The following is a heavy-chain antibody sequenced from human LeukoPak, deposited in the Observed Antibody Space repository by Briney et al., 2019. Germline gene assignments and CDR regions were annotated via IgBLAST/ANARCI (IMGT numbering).Heavy chain of an antibody. V-gene: IGHV4-59*01. CDR3: ARVGGTNFYYYGMDV. J-gene: IGHJ6*02. CDR1: GGSISSYY. Sequence: PSETLSLTCTVSGGSISSYYWSWIRQPPGKGLEWIGYIYYSGSTNYNPSLKSRVTISVDTSKNQISLKLSSVTVADTAVYYCARVGGTNFYYYGMDVWGQGTTVTVSS. CDR2: IYYSGST. D-gene: IGHD1-26*01.